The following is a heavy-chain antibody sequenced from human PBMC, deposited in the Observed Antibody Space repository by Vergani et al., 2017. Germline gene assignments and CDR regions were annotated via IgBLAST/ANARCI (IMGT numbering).Heavy chain of an antibody. CDR2: ISGSGGST. V-gene: IGHV3-23*01. CDR3: AKDLGDIVVVPAAFFDY. D-gene: IGHD2-2*01. Sequence: EVQLLESGGGLVQPGGSLRLSCAASGFTFSSYAMSWVRQAPGKGLEWVSAISGSGGSTYYADSVKGRFTISRDNSKNTLYLQMNSLRAEDTAVYYCAKDLGDIVVVPAAFFDYRGQGTLVTVSS. CDR1: GFTFSSYA. J-gene: IGHJ4*02.